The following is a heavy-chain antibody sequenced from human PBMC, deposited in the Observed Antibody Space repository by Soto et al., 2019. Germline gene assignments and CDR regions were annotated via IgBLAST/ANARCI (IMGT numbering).Heavy chain of an antibody. CDR2: IDPSDSYT. CDR1: GYSFTSNW. D-gene: IGHD5-12*01. Sequence: GESLKISCKGSGYSFTSNWISWVRQMPGKGLEWMGRIDPSDSYTNYSPSFQGHVTISTDKSISTAYLHWSSLKASDTAIFYCAGHSLRENTLDYWGQGTLVTVSS. J-gene: IGHJ4*02. V-gene: IGHV5-10-1*01. CDR3: AGHSLRENTLDY.